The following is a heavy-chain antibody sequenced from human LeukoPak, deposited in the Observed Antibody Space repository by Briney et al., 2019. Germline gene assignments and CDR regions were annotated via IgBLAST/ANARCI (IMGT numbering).Heavy chain of an antibody. CDR2: IRYDGSNK. D-gene: IGHD3-22*01. J-gene: IGHJ4*02. V-gene: IGHV3-30*02. CDR1: GFTFSNYA. Sequence: GGSLRLSCAASGFTFSNYAMHWVRQAPGKGLEWVAFIRYDGSNKYYADSVKGRFTISRDNSKNTLYLQMNSLRAEDTAVYYCAHYYYDSTSYYYFGYWGQGTLVTVSS. CDR3: AHYYYDSTSYYYFGY.